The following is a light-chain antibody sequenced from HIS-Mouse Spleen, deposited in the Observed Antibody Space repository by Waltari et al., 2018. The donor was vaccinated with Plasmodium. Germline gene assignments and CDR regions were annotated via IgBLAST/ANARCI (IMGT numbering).Light chain of an antibody. CDR1: KLGDKY. Sequence: SYELTQPPSVSVSPGQTASITCSGDKLGDKYACWYQQKPGQSPVLVIYQDSKRPSGIPELFSGYNAGNTATLTISGTQAMNESDYYCQAWDSSTVVFGGGTKLTVL. V-gene: IGLV3-1*01. J-gene: IGLJ2*01. CDR2: QDS. CDR3: QAWDSSTVV.